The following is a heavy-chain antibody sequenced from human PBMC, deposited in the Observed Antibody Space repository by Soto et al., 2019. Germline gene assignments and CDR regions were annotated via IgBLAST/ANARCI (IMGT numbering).Heavy chain of an antibody. CDR1: GYTFTSYA. CDR2: INAGNGNT. V-gene: IGHV1-3*01. J-gene: IGHJ3*02. CDR3: ARPGVVTATNDAFDI. D-gene: IGHD2-21*02. Sequence: QVPLVQSGAEVKKPGASVKVSCKASGYTFTSYAMHCVRQAPGQRLEWMGWINAGNGNTKYSQKFQGRVTITRDTSASTAYMELSSLRSEDTAVYYCARPGVVTATNDAFDIWGQGTMVTVSS.